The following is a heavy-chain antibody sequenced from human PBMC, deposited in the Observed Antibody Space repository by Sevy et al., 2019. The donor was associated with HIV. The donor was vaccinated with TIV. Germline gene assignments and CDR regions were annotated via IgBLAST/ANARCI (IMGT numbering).Heavy chain of an antibody. CDR3: AKGSHNTGWFPDY. CDR2: ISGTGSIT. Sequence: GGSLRLSCAASGFTFSSYAMSWVRQAPGKGLEWVSTISGTGSITYYADSVRVRFTISRDNSNNILYLQMNSLRAEDTAVYFCAKGSHNTGWFPDYWGQGTLVTVSS. J-gene: IGHJ4*02. CDR1: GFTFSSYA. D-gene: IGHD6-19*01. V-gene: IGHV3-23*01.